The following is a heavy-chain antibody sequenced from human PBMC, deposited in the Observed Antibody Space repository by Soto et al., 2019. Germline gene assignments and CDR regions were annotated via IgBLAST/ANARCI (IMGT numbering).Heavy chain of an antibody. CDR3: AHIDPEIVTVGGHGGFDY. CDR2: LYWDDDK. CDR1: GFSLTSGVG. Sequence: QITLKESGPTLVRPPQTLTLTCTFSGFSLTSGVGVGWIRQPPGKALEWLALLYWDDDKRYSPSLKNRPTITKDTSKNQVVLTMTNVGPVDTATYFYAHIDPEIVTVGGHGGFDYWGQGTLVTVSS. J-gene: IGHJ4*02. V-gene: IGHV2-5*02. D-gene: IGHD5-12*01.